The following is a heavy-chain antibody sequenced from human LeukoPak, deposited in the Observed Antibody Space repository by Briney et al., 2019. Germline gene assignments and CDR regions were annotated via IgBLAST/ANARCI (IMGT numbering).Heavy chain of an antibody. CDR1: GYTFIVYY. J-gene: IGHJ4*02. V-gene: IGHV1-2*02. CDR2: INHNSGDT. CDR3: ARADWSMLDY. Sequence: ASVTVSCKASGYTFIVYYMHWVRQAPGQGLEWMGWINHNSGDTNFAQKFQGRVTMTRDTSISTVYMELSRLTSDDTAVYYCARADWSMLDYWGQGTLVTVSS. D-gene: IGHD1-1*01.